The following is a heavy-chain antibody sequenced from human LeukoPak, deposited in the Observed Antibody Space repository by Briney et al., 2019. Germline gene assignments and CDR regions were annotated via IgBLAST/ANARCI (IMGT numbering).Heavy chain of an antibody. D-gene: IGHD1-1*01. Sequence: PSETLSLTCAVYGGSFSGYYWTWIRQPPGKGLEWMGEINHSGSTNYNASLKSRVTISVDTSKNHFSLKLSSVTAADTAVYYCARGSPRYGRERKWFDPWGQGTQVTVSS. CDR3: ARGSPRYGRERKWFDP. CDR2: INHSGST. J-gene: IGHJ5*02. V-gene: IGHV4-34*01. CDR1: GGSFSGYY.